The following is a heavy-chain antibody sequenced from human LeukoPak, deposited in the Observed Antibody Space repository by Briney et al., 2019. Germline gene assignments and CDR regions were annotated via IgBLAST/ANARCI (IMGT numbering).Heavy chain of an antibody. CDR1: GFTFSSYA. V-gene: IGHV3-23*01. J-gene: IGHJ4*02. Sequence: GGSLRLSCAASGFTFSSYAMSWVRQAPGKGLEWVSAISGSSGSTYYADSVKGRFTISRDNSKNTLYLQMSSLRAEDTAVYYCAKDRGSSSLYFDYWGQGTLVTVSS. CDR3: AKDRGSSSLYFDY. CDR2: ISGSSGST. D-gene: IGHD6-13*01.